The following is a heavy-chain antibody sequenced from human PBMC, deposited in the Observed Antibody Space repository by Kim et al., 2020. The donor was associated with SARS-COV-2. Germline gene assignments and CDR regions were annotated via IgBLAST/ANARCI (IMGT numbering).Heavy chain of an antibody. J-gene: IGHJ4*02. D-gene: IGHD3-22*01. CDR1: GFTVSSNY. CDR3: ARLDYYDRSKGYYFDY. Sequence: GGSLRLSCAASGFTVSSNYMSWVRQAPGKGLEWVSVIYGGGSTYYAGSVKGRFTISRDNSKNTLYLQVNSLRAEDTAVYYCARLDYYDRSKGYYFDYWGQGTLVTVSS. CDR2: IYGGGST. V-gene: IGHV3-66*02.